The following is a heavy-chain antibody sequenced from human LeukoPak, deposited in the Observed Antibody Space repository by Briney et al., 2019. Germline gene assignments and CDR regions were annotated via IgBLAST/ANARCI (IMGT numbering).Heavy chain of an antibody. Sequence: PGGSLRLSCTASGFIFSGSWMAWIRQAPGKGLGWVAIIKKDGSEKYYVDSMKGRFTISRDNAKNSLFLQTNSLRAEDTAIYYCTTDSWYSAGHWGQGTLVTVSS. V-gene: IGHV3-7*03. CDR3: TTDSWYSAGH. J-gene: IGHJ4*02. CDR2: IKKDGSEK. CDR1: GFIFSGSW. D-gene: IGHD2-15*01.